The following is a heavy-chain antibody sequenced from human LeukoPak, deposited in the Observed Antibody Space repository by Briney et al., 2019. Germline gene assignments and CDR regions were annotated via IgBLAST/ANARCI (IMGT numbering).Heavy chain of an antibody. CDR2: ISSSSSYI. D-gene: IGHD2-15*01. Sequence: GSLRLSCAASGFTFSSYSMNWVRQAPGKGLEWVSSISSSSSYIYYADSVKGRFTISRDNAKNSLYLQMNSLRAEDTAVYYCARALVVAVTAHDSWGQGTLVTVSS. J-gene: IGHJ4*02. CDR1: GFTFSSYS. CDR3: ARALVVAVTAHDS. V-gene: IGHV3-21*01.